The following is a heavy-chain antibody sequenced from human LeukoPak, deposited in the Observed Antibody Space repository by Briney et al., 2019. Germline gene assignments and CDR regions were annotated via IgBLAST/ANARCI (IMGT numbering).Heavy chain of an antibody. CDR2: MNPNSGNT. Sequence: ASVKVSCKASGYTFTSYDINWVRQATGQGLEWMGWMNPNSGNTGSAQKFQGRVTMTRNTSISTAYMELSSLRSEDTAVYYCARGLRSGGLLWFREFMPPGIGHNYYYYYMDVWGKGTTVTVSS. CDR3: ARGLRSGGLLWFREFMPPGIGHNYYYYYMDV. V-gene: IGHV1-8*01. J-gene: IGHJ6*03. CDR1: GYTFTSYD. D-gene: IGHD3-10*01.